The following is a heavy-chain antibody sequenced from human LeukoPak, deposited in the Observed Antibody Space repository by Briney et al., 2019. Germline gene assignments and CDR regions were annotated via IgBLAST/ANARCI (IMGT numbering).Heavy chain of an antibody. Sequence: SETLSLTCAVYGGSFSGYYWSWIRQPPGKGLEWIGEINHSGSTNYNPSLKSRVTISVDTSKNQSSLKLSSVTAADTAVYYCAREGYCSSTSCQDIWGQGTMVTVSS. CDR2: INHSGST. CDR3: AREGYCSSTSCQDI. CDR1: GGSFSGYY. J-gene: IGHJ3*02. V-gene: IGHV4-34*01. D-gene: IGHD2-2*01.